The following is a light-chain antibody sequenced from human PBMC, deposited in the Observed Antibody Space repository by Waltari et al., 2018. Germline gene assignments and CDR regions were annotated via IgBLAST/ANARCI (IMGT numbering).Light chain of an antibody. CDR2: ADV. Sequence: SYELTQPPSVSVSPGQTARITCSGDALPKKYAYWYQQKSGQAPVQVIYADVKRPAGIPERFSGASSGTMVTLTISGAQVEDEADYYCYSTDSSGNVQVFGGGTKLTVL. CDR3: YSTDSSGNVQV. V-gene: IGLV3-10*01. CDR1: ALPKKY. J-gene: IGLJ2*01.